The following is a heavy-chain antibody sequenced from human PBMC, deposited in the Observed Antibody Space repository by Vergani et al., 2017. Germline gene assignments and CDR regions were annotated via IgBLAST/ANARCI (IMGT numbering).Heavy chain of an antibody. V-gene: IGHV3-23*01. CDR1: GFTFSSYA. Sequence: EVQMLESGGGLVQPGGSLRLSCAASGFTFSSYAMSWVRQAPGQGLEWVSAISGSGGSTYYADSVKGRFTISRDNSKNTLYLQMNSLRAEDTAVYYCAKDLSPHTSCYRDWGQGTLVTVSS. J-gene: IGHJ4*02. D-gene: IGHD2-2*02. CDR2: ISGSGGST. CDR3: AKDLSPHTSCYRD.